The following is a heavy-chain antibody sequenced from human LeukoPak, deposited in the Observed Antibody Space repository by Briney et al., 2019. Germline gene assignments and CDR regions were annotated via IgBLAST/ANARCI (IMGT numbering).Heavy chain of an antibody. D-gene: IGHD5-12*01. V-gene: IGHV1-69*05. CDR3: ARVRSGYDLGSWFDP. J-gene: IGHJ5*02. CDR2: IIPIFGTA. Sequence: SVKVSCKASGGTFSGYAISWVRQAPGQGLEWMGRIIPIFGTANYAQKFQGRVTITTDESTSTAYMELSSLRSEDTAVYYCARVRSGYDLGSWFDPWGQGALVTVSS. CDR1: GGTFSGYA.